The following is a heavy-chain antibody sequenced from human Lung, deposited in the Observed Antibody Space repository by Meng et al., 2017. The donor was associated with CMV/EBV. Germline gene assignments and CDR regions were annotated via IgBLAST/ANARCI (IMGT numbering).Heavy chain of an antibody. D-gene: IGHD6-19*01. CDR3: AQGAYKSGWPPLNY. V-gene: IGHV3-30*18. J-gene: IGHJ4*01. CDR2: ISYDGSDQ. CDR1: GFTFSSFG. Sequence: QVHLVESGGRVVQPGRSLRLSCAVSGFTFSSFGLHWVRQAPGKGLDWVAVISYDGSDQDYADSVKGRFTISRDNSKNTLYLEMNTLRPEDTAVYYCAQGAYKSGWPPLNYWGHGTLVTVSS.